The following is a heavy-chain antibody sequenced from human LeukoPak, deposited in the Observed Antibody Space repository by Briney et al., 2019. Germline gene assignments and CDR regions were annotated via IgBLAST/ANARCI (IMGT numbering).Heavy chain of an antibody. CDR1: GGSISSHY. CDR2: IYYSGST. D-gene: IGHD6-13*01. J-gene: IGHJ4*02. CDR3: ARGPGQQLNDY. Sequence: SETLSLTCTVSGGSISSHYWSWIRQPPGKGLEWIGYIYYSGSTNYNPSLKSRVTISVDTSKNQFSLKLSSVTAADTAVYYCARGPGQQLNDYWGQGTLVTVSS. V-gene: IGHV4-59*11.